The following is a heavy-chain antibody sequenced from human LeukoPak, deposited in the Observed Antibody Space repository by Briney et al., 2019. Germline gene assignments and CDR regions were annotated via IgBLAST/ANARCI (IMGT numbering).Heavy chain of an antibody. Sequence: SETLSLTCTVSGGSISSSSYYWSWIRQPPGKGLEWIGYIYYSGSTNYNPSLKSRVTISVDTSKNQFSLKLSSVTAADTAVYYCARGVWFGELSYYYYGMDVWGQGTTVTVSS. CDR2: IYYSGST. J-gene: IGHJ6*02. CDR1: GGSISSSSYY. V-gene: IGHV4-61*01. CDR3: ARGVWFGELSYYYYGMDV. D-gene: IGHD3-10*01.